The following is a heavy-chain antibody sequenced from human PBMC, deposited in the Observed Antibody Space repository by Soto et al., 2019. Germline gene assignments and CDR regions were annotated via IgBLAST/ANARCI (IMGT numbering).Heavy chain of an antibody. CDR1: GFTFSSYA. CDR3: AKRSSSSTFDY. D-gene: IGHD6-6*01. Sequence: GGSLRLSCAASGFTFSSYAMSWVRQAPGKGLEWVSVISGSDDSTYYADSVKGRFTISRDNSKNTLYLQMNSLRAEDTAVYYCAKRSSSSTFDYWGQGTLVTVAS. V-gene: IGHV3-23*01. CDR2: ISGSDDST. J-gene: IGHJ4*02.